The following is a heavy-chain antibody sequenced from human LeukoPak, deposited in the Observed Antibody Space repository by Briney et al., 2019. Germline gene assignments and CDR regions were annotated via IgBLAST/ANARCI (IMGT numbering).Heavy chain of an antibody. CDR3: AKDSLRGYSYGPGGY. D-gene: IGHD5-18*01. CDR1: GYTFTGYY. V-gene: IGHV1-2*04. Sequence: ASVKVSCKASGYTFTGYYMHWVRQAPGQGLEWMGWINPNSGGTNYAQKFQGWVTMTRDTSISTAYMELSRLRSDDTAVYYCAKDSLRGYSYGPGGYWGQGTLVTVSS. J-gene: IGHJ4*02. CDR2: INPNSGGT.